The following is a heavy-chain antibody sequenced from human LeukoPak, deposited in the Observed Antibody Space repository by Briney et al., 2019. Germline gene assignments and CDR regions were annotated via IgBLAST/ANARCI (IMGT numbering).Heavy chain of an antibody. CDR1: GYTFTGYY. CDR2: INPNSGGT. Sequence: GASVKVSCQASGYTFTGYYIHWVRQAPGQGLEWMGRINPNSGGTNYAQKFQGRVTMTRDTSISTAYMELSRLRSDDTAVYYCPRDIVGIGYYDSSGHEDYWGQGSLVTVSS. CDR3: PRDIVGIGYYDSSGHEDY. J-gene: IGHJ4*02. D-gene: IGHD3-22*01. V-gene: IGHV1-2*06.